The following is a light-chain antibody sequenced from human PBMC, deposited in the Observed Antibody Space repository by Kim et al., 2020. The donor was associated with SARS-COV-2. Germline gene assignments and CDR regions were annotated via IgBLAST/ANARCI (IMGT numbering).Light chain of an antibody. J-gene: IGKJ1*01. V-gene: IGKV3-15*01. CDR3: QHYNNWPPWT. Sequence: EIVMTQSPATLSVSPGERATLSCRASQSVSRNLVWYQQKPGQPPRLVMYGASTRPTGIPVRFSGSGSGTDFTLIISSLQSEDFAVYYCQHYNNWPPWTFGQGTKVDIK. CDR2: GAS. CDR1: QSVSRN.